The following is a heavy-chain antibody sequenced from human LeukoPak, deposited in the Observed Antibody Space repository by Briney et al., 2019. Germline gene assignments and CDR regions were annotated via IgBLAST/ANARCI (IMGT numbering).Heavy chain of an antibody. Sequence: PGGSLRLSCAASGFTFSSYWMHWVRQVPGKGLVWVSHINTDGSSTGYADSVKGRFTISRDNAKNTLYLQMNSLRAEDTAVYYCAKDSENSSGWYYYYYYMDVWGKGTTVTISS. V-gene: IGHV3-74*01. J-gene: IGHJ6*03. CDR1: GFTFSSYW. CDR3: AKDSENSSGWYYYYYYMDV. CDR2: INTDGSST. D-gene: IGHD6-19*01.